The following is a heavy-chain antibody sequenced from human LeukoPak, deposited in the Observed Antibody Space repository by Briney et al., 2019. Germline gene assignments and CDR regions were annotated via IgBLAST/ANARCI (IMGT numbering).Heavy chain of an antibody. Sequence: SETLSLTCTVSGYSISSGYYWGWIRQPPGKGLEWIGSIYHSGSTYYNPSLKSRVTISVDTSKNQFSLKLSSVTAADTAVYYCARETSGIVEMANPAIFDYWGQGTLVTVSS. CDR2: IYHSGST. CDR3: ARETSGIVEMANPAIFDY. CDR1: GYSISSGYY. D-gene: IGHD5-24*01. V-gene: IGHV4-38-2*02. J-gene: IGHJ4*02.